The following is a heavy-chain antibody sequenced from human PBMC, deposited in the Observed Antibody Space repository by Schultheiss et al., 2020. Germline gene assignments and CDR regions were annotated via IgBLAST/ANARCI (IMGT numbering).Heavy chain of an antibody. D-gene: IGHD2-15*01. CDR2: ISSSSSYT. V-gene: IGHV3-11*06. J-gene: IGHJ4*02. CDR3: AREGDRYCSGGSCYGTDY. CDR1: GFTFSDYY. Sequence: GGSLRLSCAASGFTFSDYYMSWIRQAPGKGLEWVSYISSSSSYTNYADSVKGRFTISRDNAKNSLYLKMNSLRAEDTAVYYCAREGDRYCSGGSCYGTDYWGQGTLVTVSS.